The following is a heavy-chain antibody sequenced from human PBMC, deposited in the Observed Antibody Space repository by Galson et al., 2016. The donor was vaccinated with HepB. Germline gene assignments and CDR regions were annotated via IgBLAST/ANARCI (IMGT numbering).Heavy chain of an antibody. V-gene: IGHV3-53*01. CDR3: ARGRRDGDYAS. CDR2: IYSGGGT. J-gene: IGHJ5*02. Sequence: SLRLSCAASEFSVSSAYMTWVRQAPGKGLEWVSVIYSGGGTYYADSLKGRFTISRDNSKNTLYLQMNRLRAEDTAVYYCARGRRDGDYASWGQGTLVVVSS. CDR1: EFSVSSAY. D-gene: IGHD4-17*01.